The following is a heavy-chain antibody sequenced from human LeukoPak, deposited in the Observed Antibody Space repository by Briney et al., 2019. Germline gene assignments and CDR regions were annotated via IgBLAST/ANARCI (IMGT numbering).Heavy chain of an antibody. CDR3: ARVRYYYDSSGHSPSWYFDL. D-gene: IGHD3-22*01. Sequence: SETLSLTCTVSGGSISSYYWSWIRQPPGKGLEWIGYIYYSGSTNYNPSLKSRVTISVDTSKNQFSLKLSSVTAADTAVYYCARVRYYYDSSGHSPSWYFDLWGRGTLVTVSS. J-gene: IGHJ2*01. CDR1: GGSISSYY. V-gene: IGHV4-59*01. CDR2: IYYSGST.